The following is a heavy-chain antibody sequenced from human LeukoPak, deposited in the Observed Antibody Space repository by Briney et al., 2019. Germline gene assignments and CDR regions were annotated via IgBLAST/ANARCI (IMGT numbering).Heavy chain of an antibody. CDR3: ARDRYYDSSGYYPD. D-gene: IGHD3-22*01. Sequence: GASVKVSCKACGGTFCSYAISWVRQVPGQGLEWMGRIIPILGIANYAQKFQGRVTITADKSTSTAYMELSSLRSEDTAVYYCARDRYYDSSGYYPDWGQGTLVTVSS. J-gene: IGHJ4*02. CDR2: IIPILGIA. CDR1: GGTFCSYA. V-gene: IGHV1-69*04.